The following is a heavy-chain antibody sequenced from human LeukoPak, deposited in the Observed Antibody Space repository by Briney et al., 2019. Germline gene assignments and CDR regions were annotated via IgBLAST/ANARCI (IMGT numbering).Heavy chain of an antibody. CDR3: ARSARLMKGVVEVTALDD. CDR2: LSSSGSAF. CDR1: GFTFDDYA. J-gene: IGHJ4*02. Sequence: GGSLRLSCAASGFTFDDYAMHWVRQAPGKGLEWIAYLSSSGSAFSYADSVKGRFTIARDNAKNSVYLEMNSLRADDTAVYYCARSARLMKGVVEVTALDDWGQGTLVTVSS. V-gene: IGHV3-48*03. D-gene: IGHD3-3*01.